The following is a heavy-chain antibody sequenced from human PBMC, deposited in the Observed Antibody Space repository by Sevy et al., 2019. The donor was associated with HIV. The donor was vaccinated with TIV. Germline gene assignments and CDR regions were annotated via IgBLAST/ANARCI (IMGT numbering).Heavy chain of an antibody. D-gene: IGHD5-18*01. CDR2: INHSGST. CDR3: ARGVGNSYGYEPDY. V-gene: IGHV4-34*01. CDR1: RGSFTGYY. Sequence: SETLSLTCAVYRGSFTGYYWSWIRQPPGKGLEWIGEINHSGSTTYNPSLKSRVTISVDTSKNQFSLRLTSVTAADTAVYYCARGVGNSYGYEPDYWGQGTLVTVSS. J-gene: IGHJ4*02.